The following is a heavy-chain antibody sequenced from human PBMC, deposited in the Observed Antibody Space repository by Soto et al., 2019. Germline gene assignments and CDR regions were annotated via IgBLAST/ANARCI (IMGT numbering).Heavy chain of an antibody. V-gene: IGHV4-39*01. D-gene: IGHD1-26*01. CDR3: ARGVGGSYFAPWRVFDY. Sequence: SETLSLTCTVSGGSISSSSYYWGWIRQPPGKGLEWIGSIYYSGSTYYNPSLKSRVTISVDTSKNQFSLKLSSVTAADTAVYYCARGVGGSYFAPWRVFDYWGQGTLVNVSS. CDR2: IYYSGST. J-gene: IGHJ4*02. CDR1: GGSISSSSYY.